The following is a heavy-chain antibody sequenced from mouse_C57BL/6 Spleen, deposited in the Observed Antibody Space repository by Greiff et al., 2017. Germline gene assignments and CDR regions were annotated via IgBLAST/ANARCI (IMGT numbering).Heavy chain of an antibody. CDR3: ARGGNYDYDVGFAY. CDR2: INYDGSST. V-gene: IGHV5-16*01. J-gene: IGHJ3*01. D-gene: IGHD2-4*01. CDR1: GFTFSDYY. Sequence: EVQLQESEGGLVQPGSSMKLSCTASGFTFSDYYMAWVRQVPETGLEWVANINYDGSSTYYLDSLKSRFIISRDNAKTILYLQMRSLKSEDRATYYCARGGNYDYDVGFAYWGQGTLVTVSA.